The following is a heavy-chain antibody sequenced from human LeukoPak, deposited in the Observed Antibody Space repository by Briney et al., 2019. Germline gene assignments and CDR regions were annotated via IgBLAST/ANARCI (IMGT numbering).Heavy chain of an antibody. Sequence: SETLSLTCTVSGGSISSYYWSWIRQPPGKGLEWIGYIYYSGSTYYNPSLKSRVTISVDTSKNQFSLKLSSVTAADTAVYYCARHRNEYDYGDYQVIDYWGQGTLVTVSS. CDR1: GGSISSYY. CDR3: ARHRNEYDYGDYQVIDY. V-gene: IGHV4-59*08. J-gene: IGHJ4*02. CDR2: IYYSGST. D-gene: IGHD4-17*01.